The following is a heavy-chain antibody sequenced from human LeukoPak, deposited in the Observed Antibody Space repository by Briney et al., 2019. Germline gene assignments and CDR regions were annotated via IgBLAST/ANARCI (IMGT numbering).Heavy chain of an antibody. D-gene: IGHD1-1*01. J-gene: IGHJ4*02. CDR1: GFTFSSTW. V-gene: IGHV3-74*01. CDR2: INSDGSTI. Sequence: GGSLRLSCAASGFTFSSTWMNWVRQAPGKGLVWVSRINSDGSTITYADSVKGRFTISRDNAKNTLYLQMNSLRAEDTAVYYCAKEDETGTRRYFDYWGQGTLVTVSS. CDR3: AKEDETGTRRYFDY.